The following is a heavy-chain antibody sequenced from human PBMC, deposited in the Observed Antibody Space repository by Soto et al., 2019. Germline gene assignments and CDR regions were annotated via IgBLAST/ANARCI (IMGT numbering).Heavy chain of an antibody. CDR3: ARIKWGLDYYNGMDV. V-gene: IGHV1-2*02. J-gene: IGHJ6*02. CDR1: GYSVSDYF. D-gene: IGHD1-26*01. CDR2: INPKTAAT. Sequence: QVQLVQSGAEVKKSGASVKVSCKASGYSVSDYFIQWVQQAPGQGLEWVAWINPKTAATNYAKKFQGRVSLTWDTSFSTAYMEVTRLRPDDTAVYYCARIKWGLDYYNGMDVWGQGTTVIVSS.